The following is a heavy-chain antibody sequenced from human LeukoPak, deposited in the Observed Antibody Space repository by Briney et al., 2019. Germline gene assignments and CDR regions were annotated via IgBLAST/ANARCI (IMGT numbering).Heavy chain of an antibody. D-gene: IGHD2-15*01. CDR2: ISSSGSTI. J-gene: IGHJ3*02. CDR3: ASPVVVAASLDAFDI. Sequence: PGGSLRLSCAASGFTFSDYYMSWIRQAPGKGLEWVSYISSSGSTIYYADSVKGRFTTSRDNAKNSLYLQMNSLRAEDTAVYYCASPVVVAASLDAFDIWAKGQWSPSLQ. CDR1: GFTFSDYY. V-gene: IGHV3-11*01.